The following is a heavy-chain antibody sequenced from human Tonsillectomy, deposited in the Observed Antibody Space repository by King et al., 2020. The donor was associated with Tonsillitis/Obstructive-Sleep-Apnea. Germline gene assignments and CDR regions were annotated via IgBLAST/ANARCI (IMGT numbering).Heavy chain of an antibody. CDR1: GYTFTRNY. CDR2: INPSDGIT. V-gene: IGHV1-46*01. J-gene: IGHJ4*02. CDR3: VRDDKDGRHLDY. D-gene: IGHD2-15*01. Sequence: QLVQSGAELKKPGASVKVSCKASGYTFTRNYVHWLRQAPGQGLEWMGIINPSDGITTYAQRFQGRVTMTRDTSTSTGNMELSSLRAEDTAVYYCVRDDKDGRHLDYWGQGSLVSVSS.